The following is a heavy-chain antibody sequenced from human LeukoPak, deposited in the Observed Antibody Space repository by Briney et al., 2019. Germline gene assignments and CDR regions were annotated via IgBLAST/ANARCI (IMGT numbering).Heavy chain of an antibody. CDR3: AAYYDFWRAYDF. CDR2: IYYSGST. CDR1: GGSISSYY. Sequence: PSETLSLTPTVPGGSISSYYWSWIRQPPGKGLEWIGYIYYSGSTNYNPSLKSRVTISVDTSKNQFSLKLSSVTAADTAVYYCAAYYDFWRAYDFWGQGTLVTVSS. J-gene: IGHJ4*02. D-gene: IGHD3-3*01. V-gene: IGHV4-59*08.